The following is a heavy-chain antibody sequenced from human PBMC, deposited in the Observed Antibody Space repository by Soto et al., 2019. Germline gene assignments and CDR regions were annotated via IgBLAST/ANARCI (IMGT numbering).Heavy chain of an antibody. J-gene: IGHJ6*02. CDR1: GFTFSSYA. D-gene: IGHD2-15*01. CDR3: ARDSRYCSGGSCYAGYYGMDC. V-gene: IGHV3-64*02. Sequence: GGSLRLSCAASGFTFSSYAMHWVRQAPGKGLEYVSAISSNGGSTYYADSVKGRFTISRDNSKNTLYLQMGSLRAEDMAVYYCARDSRYCSGGSCYAGYYGMDCWGQGTTVPVSS. CDR2: ISSNGGST.